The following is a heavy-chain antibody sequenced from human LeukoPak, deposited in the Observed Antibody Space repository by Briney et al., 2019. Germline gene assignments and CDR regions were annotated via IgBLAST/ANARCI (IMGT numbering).Heavy chain of an antibody. CDR2: ISSSSSYI. D-gene: IGHD6-19*01. CDR1: GFTFSSYA. Sequence: GGSLRLSCAAPGFTFSSYAMSWVRQAPGKGLEWVSSISSSSSYIYYADSVKGRFTISRDNAKNSLYLQMNSLRAEDTAVYYCARDSSGWNDAFDIWGQGTMVTVSS. CDR3: ARDSSGWNDAFDI. V-gene: IGHV3-21*01. J-gene: IGHJ3*02.